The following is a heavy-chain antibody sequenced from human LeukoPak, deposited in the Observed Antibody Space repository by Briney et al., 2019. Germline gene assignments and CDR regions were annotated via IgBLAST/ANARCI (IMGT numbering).Heavy chain of an antibody. V-gene: IGHV1-69*13. D-gene: IGHD3-22*01. CDR2: IIPIFGTA. CDR3: ARAPRYYDSSGYSRWFDP. J-gene: IGHJ5*02. Sequence: GASVKVSCKASGGTFSSYAISWVRQAPGQGLEWMGGIIPIFGTANYAQKFQGRVTITADESTSTAYMELSSLRSEHTAVYYCARAPRYYDSSGYSRWFDPWGQGTLVTVSS. CDR1: GGTFSSYA.